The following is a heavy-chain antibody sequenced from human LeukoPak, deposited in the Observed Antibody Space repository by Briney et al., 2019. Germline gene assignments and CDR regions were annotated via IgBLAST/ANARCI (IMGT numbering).Heavy chain of an antibody. V-gene: IGHV1-2*02. CDR2: INPNSGGT. Sequence: GASVKVSCKASGYTFTGYYMHWVRQAPGQGLEWMGWINPNSGGTNYAQKFQGRVTMTRDTSISTAYMELSRLRSDDTAVYYCARTTMVWKNWFDPWGQGTLVTVSS. CDR3: ARTTMVWKNWFDP. CDR1: GYTFTGYY. D-gene: IGHD3-10*01. J-gene: IGHJ5*02.